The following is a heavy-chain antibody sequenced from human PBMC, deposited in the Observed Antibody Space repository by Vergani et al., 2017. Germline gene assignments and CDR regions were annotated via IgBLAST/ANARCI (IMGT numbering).Heavy chain of an antibody. CDR1: GFTFSSYE. CDR2: ISSSGSTI. CDR3: AASPYYYDGSNDY. D-gene: IGHD3-22*01. J-gene: IGHJ4*02. V-gene: IGHV3-48*03. Sequence: EVQLVESGGGLVQPGGSLRLSCAASGFTFSSYEMNWVRQAPGKGLEWVSYISSSGSTIYYADSVKGRFTISRDNAKNSLYLQMNSLRAEDTAVYYCAASPYYYDGSNDYWGQGTLVTVSS.